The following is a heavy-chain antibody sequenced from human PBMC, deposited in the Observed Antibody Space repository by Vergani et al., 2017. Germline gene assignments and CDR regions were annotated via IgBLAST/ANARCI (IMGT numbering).Heavy chain of an antibody. J-gene: IGHJ6*03. CDR2: IYYSVST. Sequence: QLQLQESGPGLVKPSETLSLTCTVSGGSISSSSYYWGWIRQPPGKGLEWIGSIYYSVSTYYNPSLKSRVTISVDTSRNQFSLKLSSVTAADTAGYYLAREGYYGSGSYPTYYYYYMDGWGKGSTVTVYS. V-gene: IGHV4-39*07. CDR3: AREGYYGSGSYPTYYYYYMDG. D-gene: IGHD3-10*01. CDR1: GGSISSSSYY.